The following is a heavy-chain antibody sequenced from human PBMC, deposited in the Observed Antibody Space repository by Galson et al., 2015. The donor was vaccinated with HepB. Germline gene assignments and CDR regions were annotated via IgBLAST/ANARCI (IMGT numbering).Heavy chain of an antibody. CDR3: AFLRCNDLKPLDY. D-gene: IGHD3-3*01. Sequence: SLRLSCAASTFIFSTYSMNWVRQAPGKGLEWVSYISSGTTTIYYADSVKGRFTISRDNAKMSLYLQMNGLRAEDTAVYYCAFLRCNDLKPLDYWGQGTLVTVAS. J-gene: IGHJ4*02. CDR1: TFIFSTYS. CDR2: ISSGTTTI. V-gene: IGHV3-48*04.